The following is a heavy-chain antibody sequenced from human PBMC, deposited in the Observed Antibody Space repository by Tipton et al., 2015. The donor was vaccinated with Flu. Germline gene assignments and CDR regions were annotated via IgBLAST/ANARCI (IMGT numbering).Heavy chain of an antibody. D-gene: IGHD1-14*01. V-gene: IGHV3-53*01. CDR2: VYDDGRT. Sequence: QLVQSGGGVVQPGRSLRLSCAVSGFTVSTSYMSWVRQPPGKGLEWVSIVYDDGRTYYADSVEGRFAISRDNSKNILYLQMNSLRADDTAVYFCARDEGGTYPDWGQGTLVTVSS. CDR3: ARDEGGTYPD. CDR1: GFTVSTSY. J-gene: IGHJ4*02.